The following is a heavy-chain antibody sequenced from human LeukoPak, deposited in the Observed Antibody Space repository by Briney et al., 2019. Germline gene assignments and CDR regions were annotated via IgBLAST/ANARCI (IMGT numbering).Heavy chain of an antibody. D-gene: IGHD6-13*01. CDR2: ITTAGGT. Sequence: GGSLRLSCAASGFAFSSYDMHWVRQTTGKGLEWISAITTAGGTYYLGSVKGRFTISRENAKNSLYLQMNSLRVGDTAVYYCARATAGFDSLGQGTLVTVSS. CDR1: GFAFSSYD. J-gene: IGHJ4*02. CDR3: ARATAGFDS. V-gene: IGHV3-13*04.